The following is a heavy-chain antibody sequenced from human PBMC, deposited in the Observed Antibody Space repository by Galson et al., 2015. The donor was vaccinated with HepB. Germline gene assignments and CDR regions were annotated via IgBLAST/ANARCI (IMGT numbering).Heavy chain of an antibody. J-gene: IGHJ4*02. CDR3: TRENSGYDNSNDY. D-gene: IGHD3-22*01. V-gene: IGHV3-49*03. CDR1: GFTFDNYA. CDR2: ITSKAYGGTT. Sequence: SLRLSCAVSGFTFDNYAMNWFRQAPGKGLEWVGFITSKAYGGTTEYAASVKGRFTISRDDSKSIAYLQMNSLKTEDSAVYYCTRENSGYDNSNDYWGQGTLVTVSS.